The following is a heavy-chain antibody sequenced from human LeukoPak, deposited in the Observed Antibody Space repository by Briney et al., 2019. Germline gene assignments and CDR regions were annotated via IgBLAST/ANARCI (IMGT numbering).Heavy chain of an antibody. D-gene: IGHD1-14*01. CDR1: GVSISNHF. Sequence: PSETLSLTCTVSGVSISNHFWSWIRQPPGKGLEWFGYIYYTGSTRDNPSLASRVTKSVDTSKNQFSLKLNSVTAADTAVYYCAKYVYFSLDFWGQGSLVTVSS. V-gene: IGHV4-59*11. CDR2: IYYTGST. CDR3: AKYVYFSLDF. J-gene: IGHJ4*02.